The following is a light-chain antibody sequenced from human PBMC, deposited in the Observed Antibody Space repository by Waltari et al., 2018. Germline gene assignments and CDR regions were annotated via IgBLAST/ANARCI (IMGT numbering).Light chain of an antibody. J-gene: IGKJ1*01. CDR3: QQYYSTPWT. V-gene: IGKV4-1*01. Sequence: DIVMTQSPDSLAVSLCERATINCNSSQSVLYSSNNKNYLAWYQQKPGQPPKLLIYWASTRESGVPDRFSGSGSGTDFTLTISSLQAEDVAVYYCQQYYSTPWTFGQGTKVEIK. CDR2: WAS. CDR1: QSVLYSSNNKNY.